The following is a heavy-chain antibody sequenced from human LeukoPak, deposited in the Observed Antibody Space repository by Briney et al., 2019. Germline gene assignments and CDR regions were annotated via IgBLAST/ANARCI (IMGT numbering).Heavy chain of an antibody. D-gene: IGHD2/OR15-2a*01. CDR2: IHPSGIT. CDR1: GASITSNYDY. V-gene: IGHV4-61*02. CDR3: VRDEYRDV. Sequence: SETLSLTCTVSGASITSNYDYWAWIRQPAGKGLEWIGRIHPSGITHQNPSLRGRVTMSIDASKNQFSLNLSSVTAADTAVYYCVRDEYRDVWGKGTTVTVSS. J-gene: IGHJ6*04.